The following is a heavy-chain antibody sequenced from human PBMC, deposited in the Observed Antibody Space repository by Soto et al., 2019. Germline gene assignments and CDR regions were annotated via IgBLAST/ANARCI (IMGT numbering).Heavy chain of an antibody. Sequence: SATLSLTDTVSGGYISSYYWSWIRQPPGKGLEWIGYIYYSGSTNYNPSLKSRVTISVDTSKNQFSLKLSSVTAADTAVYYCARDKSVDTAMVKGLGPNWFDPWGQGTLVTSPQ. CDR1: GGYISSYY. CDR2: IYYSGST. V-gene: IGHV4-59*01. D-gene: IGHD5-18*01. CDR3: ARDKSVDTAMVKGLGPNWFDP. J-gene: IGHJ5*02.